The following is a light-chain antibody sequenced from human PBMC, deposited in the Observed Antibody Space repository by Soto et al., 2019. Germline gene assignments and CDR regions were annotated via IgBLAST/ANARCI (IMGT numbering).Light chain of an antibody. V-gene: IGLV2-11*01. CDR3: CSYAGNSLWV. J-gene: IGLJ3*02. CDR2: DVS. Sequence: QSALTQPRSVSGSPGPSVTISCTGTSSDVGVYNYVSWYQQHPGKARNLMIYDVSKWASGVPDRFSGSKSGNTASLTISGLQAEDEADYYCCSYAGNSLWVFGGGTKLTVL. CDR1: SSDVGVYNY.